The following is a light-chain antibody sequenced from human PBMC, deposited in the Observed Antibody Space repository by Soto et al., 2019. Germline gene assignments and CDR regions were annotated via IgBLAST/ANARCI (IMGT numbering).Light chain of an antibody. CDR1: QSVSYN. J-gene: IGKJ4*01. Sequence: EIVMTQSPATLSVSPGETATLSCRASQSVSYNLAWYQQNPGQGPRLLIYGAFTRATGIPARFSGSGSGTEFALTFTSLQSEDFAVYYCQQYKNWPPLTFGGGTKVEIK. CDR3: QQYKNWPPLT. CDR2: GAF. V-gene: IGKV3-15*01.